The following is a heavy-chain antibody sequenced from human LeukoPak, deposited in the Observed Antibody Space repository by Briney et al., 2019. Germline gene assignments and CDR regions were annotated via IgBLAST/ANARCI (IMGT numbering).Heavy chain of an antibody. Sequence: PSETLSLTCNVSGGSIRSSHYYWGWIRQPPGKGLEWIGSSYYSGGTYYNPSLKSRVTISVDTSKNQFSLKLSSVTAADTAVYYCARDGGSYYLDYWGQGTLVTVSS. CDR1: GGSIRSSHYY. V-gene: IGHV4-39*02. J-gene: IGHJ4*02. CDR3: ARDGGSYYLDY. D-gene: IGHD1-26*01. CDR2: SYYSGGT.